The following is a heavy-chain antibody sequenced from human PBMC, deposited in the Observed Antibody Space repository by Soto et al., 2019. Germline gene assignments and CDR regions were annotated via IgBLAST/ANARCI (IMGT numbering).Heavy chain of an antibody. CDR3: ARQSHYYGSGSSGMDV. Sequence: PGESLKISCKGSGYSFTTYWIGWVRQMPGKGLEWMGIIYPGDSDTRYSPSFQGQVTISADKSISTAYLQWSSLKASDTAMYYCARQSHYYGSGSSGMDVWGQGTTVTVSS. CDR1: GYSFTTYW. J-gene: IGHJ6*02. V-gene: IGHV5-51*01. D-gene: IGHD3-10*01. CDR2: IYPGDSDT.